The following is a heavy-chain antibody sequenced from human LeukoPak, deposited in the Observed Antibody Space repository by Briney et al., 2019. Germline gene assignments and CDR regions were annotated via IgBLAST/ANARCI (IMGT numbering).Heavy chain of an antibody. V-gene: IGHV3-15*01. CDR3: TAALPPPRGYDYPFDY. CDR1: GFTFANAW. D-gene: IGHD5-12*01. J-gene: IGHJ4*02. CDR2: IKSKTDGETT. Sequence: GGSLRLSCAASGFTFANAWMSWVRQAPGKGLECVGRIKSKTDGETTDYAAPVKGRFTISRDDSKNMLYLQMNSLKSEDTAVYYCTAALPPPRGYDYPFDYWGQGSLVTVSS.